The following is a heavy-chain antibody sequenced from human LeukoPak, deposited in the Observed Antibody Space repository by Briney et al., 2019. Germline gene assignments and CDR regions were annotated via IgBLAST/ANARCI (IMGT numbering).Heavy chain of an antibody. V-gene: IGHV1-2*02. D-gene: IGHD4-11*01. Sequence: GASVKVSCKASGYTFTGYYMHWVRQAPGQGLEWMGWINPNSGGTNYAQKFQGRVTMTRDTSISTAYMELSSLRSEDTAVYYCARVGKVTRENWFDPWGQGTLVTVSS. J-gene: IGHJ5*02. CDR3: ARVGKVTRENWFDP. CDR2: INPNSGGT. CDR1: GYTFTGYY.